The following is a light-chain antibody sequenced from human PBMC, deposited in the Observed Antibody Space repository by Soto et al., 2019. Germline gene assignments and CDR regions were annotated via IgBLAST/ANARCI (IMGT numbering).Light chain of an antibody. V-gene: IGLV9-49*03. CDR2: VGPGGIVG. J-gene: IGLJ2*01. CDR3: GADHGSGANFVKV. CDR1: SGYSDYN. Sequence: QPVLTQPPSASASLGASVTLTCTLSSGYSDYNVDWYQQRPGKGPRLVMRVGPGGIVGSKGNGIPDRFSVLGSGLNRYLTIKNSQEEDESDYHCGADHGSGANFVKVFGGGTKLTVL.